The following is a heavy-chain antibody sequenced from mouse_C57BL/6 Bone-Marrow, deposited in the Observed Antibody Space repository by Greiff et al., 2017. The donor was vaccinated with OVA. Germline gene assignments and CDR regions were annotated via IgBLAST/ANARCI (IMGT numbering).Heavy chain of an antibody. J-gene: IGHJ2*01. Sequence: VQLQQSGPELVKPGASVKISCKASGYTFTDYYMNWVKQSHGKSLEWIGDINPNNGGTSYNQKFKGKATLTVDKSSSTAYMELRSLTSEDSAVYYCARSGYRYAVDYWGQGTTRTVSS. CDR3: ARSGYRYAVDY. V-gene: IGHV1-26*01. CDR2: INPNNGGT. CDR1: GYTFTDYY. D-gene: IGHD2-12*01.